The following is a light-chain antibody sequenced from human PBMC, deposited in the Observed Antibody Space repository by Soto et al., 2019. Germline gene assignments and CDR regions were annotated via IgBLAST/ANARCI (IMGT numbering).Light chain of an antibody. CDR3: QQRSNWPPEVT. V-gene: IGKV3-11*01. J-gene: IGKJ3*01. CDR1: QSVSSS. CDR2: DAS. Sequence: EIVLTQSPETLSLSPGERATLSCRASQSVSSSLDWYQQKPGQAPRLLIYDASNRATGIPARFSGSGSGTDFTLTISSLEPEDFAVYYCQQRSNWPPEVTFGPGTKVDIK.